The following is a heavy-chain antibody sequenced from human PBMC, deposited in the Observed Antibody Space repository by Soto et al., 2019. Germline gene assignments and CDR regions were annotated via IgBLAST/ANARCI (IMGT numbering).Heavy chain of an antibody. Sequence: QITLKESGPTLVKPTQTLTLTCTFSGFSLNTRGVGVGWIRQPPGKALEWLALISWDGEKRYSPSLKSRLTITKDTSENQVILTMTSMHPVDTATHYCALRRGGLWTGYSCLHYWGQGPLGTVAS. CDR2: ISWDGEK. CDR3: ALRRGGLWTGYSCLHY. CDR1: GFSLNTRGVG. D-gene: IGHD2-15*01. V-gene: IGHV2-5*02. J-gene: IGHJ4*02.